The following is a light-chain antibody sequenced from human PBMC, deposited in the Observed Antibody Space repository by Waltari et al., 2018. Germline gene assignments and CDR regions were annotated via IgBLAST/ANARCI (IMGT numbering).Light chain of an antibody. V-gene: IGLV2-11*01. CDR1: SSDVGAYDD. CDR3: CSYAGTYSFMV. Sequence: QSALTQPRSVSGSPGQSVTISCTGPSSDVGAYDDVSWYQQHPGKAPKLVTFEVTKRPSGVPDRFSGSKSGNTASLTISGLQAEDEGDYYCCSYAGTYSFMVFGGGTKLTVL. CDR2: EVT. J-gene: IGLJ3*02.